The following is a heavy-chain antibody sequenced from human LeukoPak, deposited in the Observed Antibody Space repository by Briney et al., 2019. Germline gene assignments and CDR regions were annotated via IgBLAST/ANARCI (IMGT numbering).Heavy chain of an antibody. J-gene: IGHJ4*02. Sequence: ASVKVSCKAFGYTFTSYGISWVRQAPGQGLEWMGWISAYNGNTNYAQKLQGRVTMTTDTSTSTAYMELRSLRSDDTAVYYCAREGYYYDSSGYYTFDYWGQGTPVTVSS. CDR3: AREGYYYDSSGYYTFDY. CDR1: GYTFTSYG. V-gene: IGHV1-18*01. CDR2: ISAYNGNT. D-gene: IGHD3-22*01.